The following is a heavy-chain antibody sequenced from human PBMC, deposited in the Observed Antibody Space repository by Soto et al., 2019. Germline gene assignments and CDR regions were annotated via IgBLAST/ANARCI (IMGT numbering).Heavy chain of an antibody. CDR1: GGSISSGGYY. CDR2: IYYSGST. D-gene: IGHD6-6*01. CDR3: ARAAYSSSCVYYYYGMDV. J-gene: IGHJ6*02. V-gene: IGHV4-31*03. Sequence: SETLSLTCTVSGGSISSGGYYWSWIRQHPGKGLEWIGYIYYSGSTCYNPSLKSRVTISVDTSKNQFSLKLSSVTAADTAVYYCARAAYSSSCVYYYYGMDVWGQGTTVTSP.